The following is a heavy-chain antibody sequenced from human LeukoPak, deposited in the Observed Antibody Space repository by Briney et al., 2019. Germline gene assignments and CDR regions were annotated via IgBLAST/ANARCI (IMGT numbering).Heavy chain of an antibody. Sequence: SVKVSCKASGGTFSSYAISWVRQARGQGLEWMGRIIPILGIANYAQKFQGRVTITADKSTSTAYMELSSLRSEDTAVYYCAREVDVRSYSTQTNYYYGMDVWGQGTTVTVSS. J-gene: IGHJ6*02. V-gene: IGHV1-69*04. D-gene: IGHD1-26*01. CDR3: AREVDVRSYSTQTNYYYGMDV. CDR2: IIPILGIA. CDR1: GGTFSSYA.